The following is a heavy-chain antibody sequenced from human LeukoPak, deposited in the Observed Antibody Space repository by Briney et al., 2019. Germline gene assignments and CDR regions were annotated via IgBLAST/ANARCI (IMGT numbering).Heavy chain of an antibody. V-gene: IGHV3-23*01. D-gene: IGHD2-2*02. Sequence: GGSLRLSCADSGFTFSSYAMSWVRQAPGKGLEWVSAISGSGGSTYYADSVKGRFTISRDNSKNTLYLQMNSLRAEDTAVYYCAKAQGYCSSTSCYSYFDYWGQGTLVTVSS. J-gene: IGHJ4*02. CDR1: GFTFSSYA. CDR3: AKAQGYCSSTSCYSYFDY. CDR2: ISGSGGST.